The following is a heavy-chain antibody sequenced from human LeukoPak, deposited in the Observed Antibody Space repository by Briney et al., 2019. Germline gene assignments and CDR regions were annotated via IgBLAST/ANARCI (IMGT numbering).Heavy chain of an antibody. J-gene: IGHJ4*02. D-gene: IGHD2/OR15-2a*01. CDR2: IYYSGSA. Sequence: SETLSLTCTVSGGSISNYYWSWIRQPPGKGLECIGYIYYSGSAYYNPSLKSRTTTSVDTSSNQFSLKLASVTAADTAVYYCARELKVGNTGYYFDYWGQGALVTVSS. CDR1: GGSISNYY. CDR3: ARELKVGNTGYYFDY. V-gene: IGHV4-59*01.